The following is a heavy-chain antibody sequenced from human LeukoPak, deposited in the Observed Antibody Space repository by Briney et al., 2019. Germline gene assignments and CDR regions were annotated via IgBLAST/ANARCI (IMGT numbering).Heavy chain of an antibody. CDR1: GYTFTSYG. D-gene: IGHD5-18*01. J-gene: IGHJ4*02. Sequence: ASVKVSCKASGYTFTSYGISWVRQAPGQGLEWMGWINPNSGGTNYAQKFQGRVTMTRDTSISTAYMELSRLRSDDTAVYYCARENTAMVVDYWGQGTLVTVSS. CDR3: ARENTAMVVDY. CDR2: INPNSGGT. V-gene: IGHV1-2*02.